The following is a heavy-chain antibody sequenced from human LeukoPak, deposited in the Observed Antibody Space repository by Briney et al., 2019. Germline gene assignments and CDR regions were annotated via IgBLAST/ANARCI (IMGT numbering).Heavy chain of an antibody. J-gene: IGHJ4*02. CDR2: VYFSGST. V-gene: IGHV4-59*08. D-gene: IGHD3-10*01. CDR1: GGSIYSYY. Sequence: SETLSLTCTVSGGSIYSYYWSWIRQPPGRQLEWIGYVYFSGSTIYKPSLRSRLTISVDSSKNQISLRLNSVTAADTAVYYCARHEGSGSGTKPFDYWGQGISVTVSS. CDR3: ARHEGSGSGTKPFDY.